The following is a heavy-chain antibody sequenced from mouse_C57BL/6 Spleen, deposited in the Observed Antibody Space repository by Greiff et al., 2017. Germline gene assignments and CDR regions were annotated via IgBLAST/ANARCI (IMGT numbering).Heavy chain of an antibody. CDR2: IYPGDGDT. Sequence: QVQLQQSGPELVKPGASVKISCKASGYAFSSSWMNWVKQRPGKGLEWIGRIYPGDGDTNYNGKFKGKATLTADTSSSTAYMQLSSLTSEDSAVYFCARTFYDGWAYWGQGTLVTVSA. V-gene: IGHV1-82*01. J-gene: IGHJ3*01. CDR1: GYAFSSSW. D-gene: IGHD2-3*01. CDR3: ARTFYDGWAY.